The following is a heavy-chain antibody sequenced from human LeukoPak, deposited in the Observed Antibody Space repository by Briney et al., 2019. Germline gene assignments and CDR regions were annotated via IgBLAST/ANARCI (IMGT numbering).Heavy chain of an antibody. V-gene: IGHV1-69*04. Sequence: GSSVKVSCKASGGTFSSYAISWVRQAPGQGLEWMGRIIPILGIANYAQKFQGRVTITADKSTSTAYMELSSLRSEDTAVYYCARGPYYYYYGMDVWGQGTTVTVSS. CDR3: ARGPYYYYYGMDV. CDR2: IIPILGIA. J-gene: IGHJ6*02. CDR1: GGTFSSYA.